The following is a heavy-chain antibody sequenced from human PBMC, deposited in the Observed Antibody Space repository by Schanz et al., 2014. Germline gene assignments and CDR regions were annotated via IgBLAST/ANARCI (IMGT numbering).Heavy chain of an antibody. CDR1: GFTFSSYW. J-gene: IGHJ4*02. CDR2: ISGSSRTI. V-gene: IGHV3-48*01. D-gene: IGHD1-26*01. Sequence: EVQLVESGGGLVQPGGSLRLSCAASGFTFSSYWMHWVRQVPGKGLEWVSYISGSSRTIYYADSMKGRFTVSRDNAENELYLQMNSLRAEDTGLYFCARGGSGSHYRLDYWGQGTLVTVSS. CDR3: ARGGSGSHYRLDY.